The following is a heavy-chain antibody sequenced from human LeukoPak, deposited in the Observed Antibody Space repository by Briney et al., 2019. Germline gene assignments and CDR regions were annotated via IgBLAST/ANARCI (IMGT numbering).Heavy chain of an antibody. V-gene: IGHV3-7*01. CDR3: ARTSPEIAAACGY. Sequence: PGGSLRLSCAASGFTFSSYWMHWVRQAPWKGLVWVANIKQDGSEKYYVDSVKGRFTISRDNAKNSLYLQMNSLRAEDTAVYYCARTSPEIAAACGYWGQGTLVTVSS. CDR2: IKQDGSEK. CDR1: GFTFSSYW. J-gene: IGHJ4*02. D-gene: IGHD6-13*01.